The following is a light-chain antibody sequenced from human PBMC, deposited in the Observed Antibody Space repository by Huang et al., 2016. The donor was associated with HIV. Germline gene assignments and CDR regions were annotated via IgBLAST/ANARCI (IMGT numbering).Light chain of an antibody. V-gene: IGKV2-28*01. Sequence: IVVTQSPLSLPVTPGEPASISCRSSQSLLHSNGYNYLHWYRQKPGQSPQLLIYLSSTRASGVPDRFSGSGSGADFTLRISRVEAEDVGVYYCIQALQTPWTFGQGTKVEI. CDR1: QSLLHSNGYNY. CDR2: LSS. J-gene: IGKJ1*01. CDR3: IQALQTPWT.